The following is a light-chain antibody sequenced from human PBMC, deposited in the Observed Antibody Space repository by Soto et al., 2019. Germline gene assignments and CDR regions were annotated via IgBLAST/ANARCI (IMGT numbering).Light chain of an antibody. CDR3: QQYRSSPLT. J-gene: IGKJ4*01. CDR2: GAA. Sequence: EIVLTQSPGTLSLSPGERATLSCRASQSISGSHLAWYQQKPGQGPRLLIYGAASRATGIPDRFSGSGSGTDCTLTISRLEPEDFAVYYCQQYRSSPLTFGGGTKVDIK. CDR1: QSISGSH. V-gene: IGKV3-20*01.